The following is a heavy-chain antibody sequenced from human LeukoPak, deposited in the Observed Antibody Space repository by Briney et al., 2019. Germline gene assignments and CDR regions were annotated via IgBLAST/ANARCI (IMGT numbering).Heavy chain of an antibody. V-gene: IGHV4-30-4*01. J-gene: IGHJ6*02. D-gene: IGHD3-3*01. CDR1: GGSISSGDYY. CDR3: AREALDGDFWSGNPPSSDGMDV. CDR2: IYYSGST. Sequence: SQTLSLTCTVSGGSISSGDYYWSWIRQPPGKGLEWIGYIYYSGSTYYNPSLKSRVTISVDTSKNQFSLKLSSVTAADTAVYYCAREALDGDFWSGNPPSSDGMDVWGQGTTVTVSS.